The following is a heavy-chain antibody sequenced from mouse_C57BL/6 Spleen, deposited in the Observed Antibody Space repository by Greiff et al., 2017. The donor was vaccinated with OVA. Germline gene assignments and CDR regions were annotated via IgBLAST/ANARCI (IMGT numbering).Heavy chain of an antibody. CDR3: ARGGAVWYFDV. CDR2: INPNNGGT. Sequence: VQLKESGPELVKPGASVKMSCKASGYTFTDYNMHWVKQSHGKSLEWIGYINPNNGGTSYNQKFKGKATLTVNKSSSTAYMELRSLTSEDSAVYYCARGGAVWYFDVWGTGTTVTVSS. J-gene: IGHJ1*03. V-gene: IGHV1-22*01. CDR1: GYTFTDYN.